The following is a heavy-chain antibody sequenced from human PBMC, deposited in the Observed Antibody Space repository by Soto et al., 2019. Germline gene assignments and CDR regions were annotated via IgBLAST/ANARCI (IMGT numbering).Heavy chain of an antibody. Sequence: SETLSLTCAVSGGSISSGGYSWSWIRQPPGKGLEWIGYIYHSGGTYYNPSLKSRVTISVDRSKNQFSLKLSSVTAADTAVYYCARDQEGNNWFDPWGQGTLVTVSS. J-gene: IGHJ5*02. CDR3: ARDQEGNNWFDP. CDR2: IYHSGGT. V-gene: IGHV4-30-2*01. CDR1: GGSISSGGYS.